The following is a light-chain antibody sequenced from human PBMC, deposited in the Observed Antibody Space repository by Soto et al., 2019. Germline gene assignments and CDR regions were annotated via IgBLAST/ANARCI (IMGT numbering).Light chain of an antibody. CDR1: QSVGSQ. J-gene: IGKJ4*01. CDR3: RRRVDWPLT. CDR2: EAS. V-gene: IGKV3-11*01. Sequence: EIVLTQSPATLSLSPGERATLSCRASQSVGSQLAWYQQKPGQAPRLLLYEASNRATGIPARFSGSGSGTDFAHTIGGLEQEDFALYYCRRRVDWPLTFGGGTQVEIK.